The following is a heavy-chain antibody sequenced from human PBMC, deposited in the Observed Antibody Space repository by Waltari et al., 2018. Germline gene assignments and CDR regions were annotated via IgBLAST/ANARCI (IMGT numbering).Heavy chain of an antibody. D-gene: IGHD3-3*02. CDR2: DIPILDRI. J-gene: IGHJ6*02. Sequence: QGQLVQSGRDVKKPGSTVKVSCTASGVTLRRDGGSWVGQAPGQGLEWLGRDIPILDRIHYEQNFQGRVTISADKSTNTLYMKLSTLQSEDTAVYYCARSISILGTALDVWGQGTTVIVSS. CDR1: GVTLRRDG. CDR3: ARSISILGTALDV. V-gene: IGHV1-69*04.